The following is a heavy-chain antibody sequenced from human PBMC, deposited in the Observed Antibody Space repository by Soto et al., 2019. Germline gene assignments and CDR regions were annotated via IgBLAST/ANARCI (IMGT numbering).Heavy chain of an antibody. D-gene: IGHD3-9*01. CDR3: ERRPTDYDILTGYPDY. V-gene: IGHV1-18*04. Sequence: SAVKVSCKASGYTFTSCGISWVRQAPGQGLEWMGWISAYNGNTNYAQKLQGRVTMTTDTSTSTAYMELRSLSSDDTDVYYCERRPTDYDILTGYPDYWR. CDR1: GYTFTSCG. J-gene: IGHJ4*01. CDR2: ISAYNGNT.